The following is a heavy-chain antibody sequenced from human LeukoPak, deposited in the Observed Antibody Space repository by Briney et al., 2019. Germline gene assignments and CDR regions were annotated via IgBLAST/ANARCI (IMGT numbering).Heavy chain of an antibody. V-gene: IGHV3-74*01. CDR1: GFTFSSYW. Sequence: GGSLRLSCAASGFTFSSYWMHWVRHAPGKGLVWVSRINSDGSSTSYADSVKGRFTISRDNAKNTLYLQMNSLRAEDTAVYYCARVGLDSSSWYWADYYYYYYMDVWGKGTTVTVSS. J-gene: IGHJ6*03. CDR2: INSDGSST. CDR3: ARVGLDSSSWYWADYYYYYYMDV. D-gene: IGHD6-13*01.